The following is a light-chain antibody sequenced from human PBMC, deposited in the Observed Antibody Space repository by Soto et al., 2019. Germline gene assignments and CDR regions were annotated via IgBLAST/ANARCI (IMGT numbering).Light chain of an antibody. CDR1: QSFNSIY. CDR3: HQYDSWT. Sequence: EIVFTQSPCTLSLSPGERATLSCRASQSFNSIYLAWYQQKPGQAPRLLIYGASSRATGIPDRFSGSGSGTDFTLTISRLEPEDFAVYYCHQYDSWTFGQGTKVDIK. J-gene: IGKJ1*01. V-gene: IGKV3-20*01. CDR2: GAS.